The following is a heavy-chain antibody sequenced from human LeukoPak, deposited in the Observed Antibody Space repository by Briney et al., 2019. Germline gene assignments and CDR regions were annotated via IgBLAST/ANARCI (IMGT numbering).Heavy chain of an antibody. D-gene: IGHD3-22*01. CDR1: GYTFTSYG. V-gene: IGHV1-18*01. Sequence: ASVKVSCKASGYTFTSYGISWVRQAPGQGLEWMGWISAYNGNTNYAQKFQGRVTITADESTSTAYMELSSLRSEDTAVYYCASPSGYYDSSGRFDYWGQGTLVTVSS. CDR2: ISAYNGNT. CDR3: ASPSGYYDSSGRFDY. J-gene: IGHJ4*02.